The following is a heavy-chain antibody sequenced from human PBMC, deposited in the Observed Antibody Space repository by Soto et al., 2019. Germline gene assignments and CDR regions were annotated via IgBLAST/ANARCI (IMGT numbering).Heavy chain of an antibody. CDR2: ISYDGSKK. V-gene: IGHV3-30*18. D-gene: IGHD3-10*01. CDR1: GFTFSTFG. Sequence: QVQLVESGGGVVQPGRSLRLSCAASGFTFSTFGMHWVRQAPGKGPEWVAIISYDGSKKYYADSVKGRFTISRDNSKNTLSLQMNSLRPEDTAGYYCAKGRLRSPILRGNAFDIWGQGTMVTVSS. CDR3: AKGRLRSPILRGNAFDI. J-gene: IGHJ3*02.